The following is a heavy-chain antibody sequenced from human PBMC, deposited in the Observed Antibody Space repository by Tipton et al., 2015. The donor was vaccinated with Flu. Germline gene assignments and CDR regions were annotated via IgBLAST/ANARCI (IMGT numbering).Heavy chain of an antibody. D-gene: IGHD3-22*01. Sequence: LRLSCTVSGGSISSGSYYWSWIRQPAGKGLEWIGRIYTSGSTDYNPSLKSRVTISVDTSKNQFSLKLSSVTAADTAVYYCAREGFDSSGYRAGDAFDIWGQGTMVTVSS. CDR3: AREGFDSSGYRAGDAFDI. CDR1: GGSISSGSYY. J-gene: IGHJ3*02. V-gene: IGHV4-61*02. CDR2: IYTSGST.